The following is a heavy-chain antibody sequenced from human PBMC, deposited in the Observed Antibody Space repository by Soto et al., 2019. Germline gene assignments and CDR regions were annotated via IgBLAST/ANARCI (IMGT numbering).Heavy chain of an antibody. V-gene: IGHV6-1*01. J-gene: IGHJ4*02. CDR3: ARATVTTALFDY. CDR2: TYYRSKWYN. Sequence: SSETLSLTXAISGDSVSSNSAAWNWIRQSPSRGLEWLGRTYYRSKWYNDYAVSVKSRITINPDTSKNQFSLQLNSVTPEDTAVYYCARATVTTALFDYWGQGTLVTVSS. CDR1: GDSVSSNSAA. D-gene: IGHD4-17*01.